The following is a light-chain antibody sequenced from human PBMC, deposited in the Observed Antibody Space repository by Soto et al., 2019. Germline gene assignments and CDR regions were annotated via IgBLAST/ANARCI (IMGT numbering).Light chain of an antibody. CDR3: QAYDYILTASV. CDR2: GNR. V-gene: IGLV1-40*01. CDR1: TSNLGAGYD. Sequence: QSVLTQPPSVSRAPGQRVTLSCTGNTSNLGAGYDVHWYQQLPGAAPKLVIFGNRNRPSGVPERFSGSKSGTSASLAITGLLAEDEAYYYCQAYDYILTASVFGGGTKLTVL. J-gene: IGLJ3*02.